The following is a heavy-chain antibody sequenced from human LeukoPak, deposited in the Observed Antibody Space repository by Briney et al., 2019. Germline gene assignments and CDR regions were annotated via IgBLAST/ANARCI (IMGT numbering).Heavy chain of an antibody. CDR2: INHSGST. CDR3: ATEPPPYYYDSSGYPNWFDP. CDR1: GGSFSGYY. J-gene: IGHJ5*02. D-gene: IGHD3-22*01. Sequence: SETLSLTCAVYGGSFSGYYWSWIRQPPGKGLEWIGEINHSGSTNYNPSLKSRVTISVDTSKNQFSLKLSSVTAAGTAVYYCATEPPPYYYDSSGYPNWFDPWGQGTLVTVSS. V-gene: IGHV4-34*01.